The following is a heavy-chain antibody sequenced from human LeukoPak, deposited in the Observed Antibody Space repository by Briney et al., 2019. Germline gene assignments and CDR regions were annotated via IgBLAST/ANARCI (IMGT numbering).Heavy chain of an antibody. CDR3: ARMISGSYSPFDY. D-gene: IGHD1-26*01. V-gene: IGHV3-7*01. CDR1: GFTFSSYR. CDR2: IKQDGSEK. Sequence: GGSLRLSCAASGFTFSSYRMSWVRQAPGKGLEWVANIKQDGSEKYYVDSVKGRFTISRDNAKNSLYLQMNSLRAEDTAAYYCARMISGSYSPFDYWGQGTLVTVSS. J-gene: IGHJ4*02.